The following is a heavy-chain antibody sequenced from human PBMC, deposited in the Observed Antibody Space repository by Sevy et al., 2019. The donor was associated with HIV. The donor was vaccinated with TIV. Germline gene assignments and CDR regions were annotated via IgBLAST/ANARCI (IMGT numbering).Heavy chain of an antibody. Sequence: SETLSLTCTVPGGSITSLYCNWIRQPPGKGLEWIANIYYNGHINYNPSLKSRVTLSLDTSKNQFSLRLSSVTAADTAMYYCAGENAWGRGYSWGQGTLVTVSS. CDR1: GGSITSLY. CDR3: AGENAWGRGYS. D-gene: IGHD1-26*01. CDR2: IYYNGHI. J-gene: IGHJ4*02. V-gene: IGHV4-59*08.